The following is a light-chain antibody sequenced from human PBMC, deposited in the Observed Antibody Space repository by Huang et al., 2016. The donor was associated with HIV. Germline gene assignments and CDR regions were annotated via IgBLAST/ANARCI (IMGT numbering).Light chain of an antibody. J-gene: IGKJ4*01. CDR3: QQYGSSPLT. Sequence: EIVLTQSPATLSLSPGERATLSCGASQSVSSIYLAWYQQKPGLAPRLLISDASSRATGIPDRFSGSGSGTDFTLTISRLEPEDFAVYYCQQYGSSPLTFGGGTKVEIK. CDR1: QSVSSIY. CDR2: DAS. V-gene: IGKV3D-20*01.